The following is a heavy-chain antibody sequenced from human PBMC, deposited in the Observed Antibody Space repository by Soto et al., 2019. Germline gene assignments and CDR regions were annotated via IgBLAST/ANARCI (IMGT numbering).Heavy chain of an antibody. CDR2: IYYSGST. Sequence: SETLSLTCTVSGGCISSYYWSWIRQPPGKGLEWIGYIYYSGSTNYNPSLKSRVTISVDTSKNQFSLKLSSVTAADTAVYYCARHAQYYDILTGLNWFDPWGQGTLVTVSS. CDR1: GGCISSYY. D-gene: IGHD3-9*01. J-gene: IGHJ5*02. V-gene: IGHV4-59*08. CDR3: ARHAQYYDILTGLNWFDP.